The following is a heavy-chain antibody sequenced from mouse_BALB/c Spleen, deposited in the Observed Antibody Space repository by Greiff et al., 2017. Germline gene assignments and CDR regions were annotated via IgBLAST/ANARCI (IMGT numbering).Heavy chain of an antibody. CDR2: IYWDDDK. J-gene: IGHJ4*01. D-gene: IGHD4-1*01. CDR3: ARINWDPSMDY. CDR1: GFSLSTSGMG. Sequence: QVTLKVSGPGILQPSQTLSLTCSFSGFSLSTSGMGVSWIRQPSGKGLEWLAHIYWDDDKRYNPSLKSRLTISKDTSSNQVFLKITSVDTADTATYYCARINWDPSMDYWGQGTSGTVSS. V-gene: IGHV8-12*01.